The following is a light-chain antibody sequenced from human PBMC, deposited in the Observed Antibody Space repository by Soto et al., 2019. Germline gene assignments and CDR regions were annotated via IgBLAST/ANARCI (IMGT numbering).Light chain of an antibody. CDR2: DAS. CDR1: QDISNY. V-gene: IGKV1-33*01. J-gene: IGKJ3*01. Sequence: DIQMTQSPSSLSASVGDRVTISCQASQDISNYLNWYQHKEGKAPKLLIYDASNLETGVPSRFSGSGSGTDFTLTIRSLQPEDIAKYYCQKYDSLPLTFGPRTKLDIK. CDR3: QKYDSLPLT.